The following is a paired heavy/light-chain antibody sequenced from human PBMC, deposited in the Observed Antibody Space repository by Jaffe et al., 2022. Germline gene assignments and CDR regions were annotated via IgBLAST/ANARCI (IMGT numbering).Heavy chain of an antibody. J-gene: IGHJ4*02. CDR2: INENGSGK. CDR3: ARGGPNYGPAN. V-gene: IGHV3-7*05. D-gene: IGHD3-10*01. CDR1: GFTFDIYW. Sequence: EVKLVESGGGLVQPGGSLRLSCAASGFTFDIYWMTWVRQTPGKGLEWVASINENGSGKYYVDSLKGRFTISRDNAKSSLSLQMNSLRAEDTAVYYCARGGPNYGPANWGQGTLVTVSS.
Light chain of an antibody. V-gene: IGKV2-30*02. CDR1: QSLVHSDGNTY. Sequence: DVVMTQSPLSLPVTLGQPASISCRSSQSLVHSDGNTYLSWFQERPGQSPRRLIYKVSNGNSGVPDRFSGSGSGTDFTLKISRVEAEDVGIYYCMQGTHWPPTFGQGTKVEIK. CDR2: KVS. CDR3: MQGTHWPPT. J-gene: IGKJ2*01.